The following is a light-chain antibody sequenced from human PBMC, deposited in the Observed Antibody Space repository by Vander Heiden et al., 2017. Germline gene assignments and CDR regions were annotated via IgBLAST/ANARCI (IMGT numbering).Light chain of an antibody. Sequence: DIVLTHSPATLSLSPGERATLSCRASQSVSSYLAWYQQKPGQAPRLLIYDASNGATGIPARFSGSGSGTDFTLTISSLEPEDFAVYYCQQRSNWPPLTFGGGTKVEIK. V-gene: IGKV3-11*01. CDR1: QSVSSY. CDR2: DAS. CDR3: QQRSNWPPLT. J-gene: IGKJ4*01.